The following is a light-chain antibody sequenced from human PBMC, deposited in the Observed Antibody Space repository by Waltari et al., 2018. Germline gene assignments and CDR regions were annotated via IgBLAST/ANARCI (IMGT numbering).Light chain of an antibody. J-gene: IGLJ3*02. CDR3: GSWESSLIVWM. V-gene: IGLV1-51*01. Sequence: PITAPTLLMYERNMRPSGVPDRFSGSKSGTSASLAIAVLQTGDEADYYCGSWESSLIVWMFGGGTKVTVL. CDR2: ERN.